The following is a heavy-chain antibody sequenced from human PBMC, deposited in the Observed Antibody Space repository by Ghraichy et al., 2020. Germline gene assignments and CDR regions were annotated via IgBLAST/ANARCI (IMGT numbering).Heavy chain of an antibody. CDR2: MNPNSGNT. CDR3: ATPTGYYDSSGLPYGMDV. J-gene: IGHJ6*02. V-gene: IGHV1-8*01. D-gene: IGHD3-22*01. Sequence: ASVKVSCKASGYTFTSYDINWVRQATGQGLEWMGWMNPNSGNTGYAQKFQGRVTMTRNTSISTACMELSSLRSEDTAVYYCATPTGYYDSSGLPYGMDVWGQGTTVTVSS. CDR1: GYTFTSYD.